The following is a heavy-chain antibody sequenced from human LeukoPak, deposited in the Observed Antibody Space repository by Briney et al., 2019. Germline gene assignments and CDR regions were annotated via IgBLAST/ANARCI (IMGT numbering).Heavy chain of an antibody. V-gene: IGHV3-7*01. J-gene: IGHJ4*02. Sequence: PGGSLRLSCAASGFTFNTYRVSWVRQAPGKGLEWVANIKHDGSEENYVDSAKGRFTISRDNAKGSLSLQMNSLRGEDTAVYYCARDLYYYDSSGYYRGLDYWGQGTLVTVSS. CDR3: ARDLYYYDSSGYYRGLDY. D-gene: IGHD3-22*01. CDR1: GFTFNTYR. CDR2: IKHDGSEE.